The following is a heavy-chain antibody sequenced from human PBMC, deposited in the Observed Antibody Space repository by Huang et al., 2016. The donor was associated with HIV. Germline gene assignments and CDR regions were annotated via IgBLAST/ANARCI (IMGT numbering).Heavy chain of an antibody. CDR3: ARQWTILEWLLGLDV. J-gene: IGHJ6*02. D-gene: IGHD3-3*01. V-gene: IGHV4-34*02. CDR1: GGSFTGNY. CDR2: VTDSEHT. Sequence: QMQLQQRGAGLLKPSETLSLTCGVFGGSFTGNYLTWIRQAPGKGREWIGEVTDSEHTNYNPSLTGRVTISLDKSNRELSLNLRSVTAADTAVYYCARQWTILEWLLGLDVWGQGTTVIVSS.